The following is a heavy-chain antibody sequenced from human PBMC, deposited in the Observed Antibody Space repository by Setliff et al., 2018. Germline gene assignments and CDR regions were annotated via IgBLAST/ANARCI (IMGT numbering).Heavy chain of an antibody. CDR2: IYYSGST. V-gene: IGHV4-39*01. CDR1: GGSISSSSYY. D-gene: IGHD2-21*01. CDR3: ARSVVVIAYDAFDI. Sequence: SETLSLTCTVSGGSISSSSYYWGWIRQPPGKGLEWIGSIYYSGSTYYNPSLKSRVTISVETSKNQFSLKLSSVTAADTAVYYCARSVVVIAYDAFDIWGQGTMVTVSS. J-gene: IGHJ3*02.